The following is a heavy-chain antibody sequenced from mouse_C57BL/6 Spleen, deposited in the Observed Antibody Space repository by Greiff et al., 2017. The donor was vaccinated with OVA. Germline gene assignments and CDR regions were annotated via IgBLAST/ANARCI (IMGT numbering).Heavy chain of an antibody. Sequence: DVKLVESGGGLVKPGGSLKLSCAASGFTFSDYGMHWVRQAPEKGLEWVAYISSGSSTIYYADTVKGRFTISRDNAKNTLFLQMTSLRSEDTAMYYCARWWDDYFDYWGQGTTLTVSS. CDR1: GFTFSDYG. J-gene: IGHJ2*01. D-gene: IGHD1-1*02. V-gene: IGHV5-17*01. CDR3: ARWWDDYFDY. CDR2: ISSGSSTI.